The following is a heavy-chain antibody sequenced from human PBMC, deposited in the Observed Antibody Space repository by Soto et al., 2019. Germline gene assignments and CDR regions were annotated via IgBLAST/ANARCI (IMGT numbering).Heavy chain of an antibody. CDR2: ISSSSSYI. CDR1: GFTFSSYS. D-gene: IGHD4-4*01. Sequence: NPGGSLRLSCAASGFTFSSYSMNWVRQAPGKGLEWVSSISSSSSYIYYADSVKGRFTISRDNAKNSLYLQMNSLRAEDTAVYYCARERFDYSNYYYYGMDVWGQGTTVTVSS. J-gene: IGHJ6*02. V-gene: IGHV3-21*01. CDR3: ARERFDYSNYYYYGMDV.